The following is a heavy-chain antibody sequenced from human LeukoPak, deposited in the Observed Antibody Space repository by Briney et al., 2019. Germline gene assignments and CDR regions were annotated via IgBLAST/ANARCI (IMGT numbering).Heavy chain of an antibody. D-gene: IGHD3-22*01. V-gene: IGHV4-38-2*01. CDR1: GYSISSGYH. Sequence: PSETLSHTCAVSGYSISSGYHWAWIRQPPGKGLEWIGSMSHSGSTYSNPSLKSRVTFSVDTSKNQFSVKLRSVSAADTAVYYCARHNVYDSSGDGRYYFDQWGQGTLVTVSS. J-gene: IGHJ4*02. CDR3: ARHNVYDSSGDGRYYFDQ. CDR2: MSHSGST.